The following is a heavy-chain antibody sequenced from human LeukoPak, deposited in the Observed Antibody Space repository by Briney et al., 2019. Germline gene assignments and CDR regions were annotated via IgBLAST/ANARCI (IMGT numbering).Heavy chain of an antibody. CDR1: GFTFTCYY. V-gene: IGHV1-2*02. CDR3: IRVWVGYWNDF. J-gene: IGHJ4*03. Sequence: ASVKVSCKTSGFTFTCYYIHWVRQAPGQRFEWLGWINPSTGDTDYAQNFQGRLTVTRDTSINTDYVELSSQRIDDTAAYFCIRVWVGYWNDFWGQGTLGTVSS. CDR2: INPSTGDT. D-gene: IGHD1-1*01.